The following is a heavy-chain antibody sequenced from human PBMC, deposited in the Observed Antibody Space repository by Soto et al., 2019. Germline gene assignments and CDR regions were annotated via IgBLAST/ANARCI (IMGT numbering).Heavy chain of an antibody. V-gene: IGHV4-59*01. Sequence: PSETLSLTCIFSGGSISSFYWTWIRQPPGKGLEWIGNVYYSGGTSYNPSLESRVTISVDTSKNQFSLKLSSVTAADTAVYYCARVANDYGDYFAVDYWGQGISVTVSS. D-gene: IGHD4-17*01. J-gene: IGHJ4*02. CDR1: GGSISSFY. CDR2: VYYSGGT. CDR3: ARVANDYGDYFAVDY.